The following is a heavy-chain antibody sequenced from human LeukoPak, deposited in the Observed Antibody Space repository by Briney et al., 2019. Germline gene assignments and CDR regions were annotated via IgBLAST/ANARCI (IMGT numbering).Heavy chain of an antibody. CDR2: ISSSSSTI. V-gene: IGHV3-48*01. CDR3: ARERDNSGWTSNDAFDI. D-gene: IGHD6-19*01. Sequence: PGGSLRLSCAASGFTFSSYTMNWVRRAPGKGLEWVSYISSSSSTIYYADSVKGRFTISRDNAKNSVYLQMNSLRAEDTAVYYCARERDNSGWTSNDAFDIWGQGTMVTVSS. CDR1: GFTFSSYT. J-gene: IGHJ3*02.